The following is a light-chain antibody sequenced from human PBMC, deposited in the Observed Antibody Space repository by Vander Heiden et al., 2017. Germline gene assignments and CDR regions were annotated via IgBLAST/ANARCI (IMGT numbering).Light chain of an antibody. Sequence: SYVLTQPPSVSVAPGQTARITCGGNNIGSESVHWYQQKPGQAPVLVVDDDSDRPSGIPERFSGSNSGNTATLTISRVEAGDESDYYCQVWHSGTDHLVFGGGTKLTVL. CDR3: QVWHSGTDHLV. J-gene: IGLJ2*01. CDR2: DDS. V-gene: IGLV3-21*02. CDR1: NIGSES.